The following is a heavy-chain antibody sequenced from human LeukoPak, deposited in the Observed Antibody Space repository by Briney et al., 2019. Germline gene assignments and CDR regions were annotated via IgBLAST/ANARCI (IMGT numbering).Heavy chain of an antibody. CDR3: ARELPREVTLDY. V-gene: IGHV3-74*01. J-gene: IGHJ4*02. D-gene: IGHD2-21*02. CDR1: GFTLSSYE. CDR2: MNADGSRT. Sequence: GGSLRLSCAASGFTLSSYEMHWVRQAPGKGLVWVPRMNADGSRTGYADSVKGRFTFSRDNARNTMYLQMNSLRAEDTAVYYCARELPREVTLDYWGQGTLVTVSS.